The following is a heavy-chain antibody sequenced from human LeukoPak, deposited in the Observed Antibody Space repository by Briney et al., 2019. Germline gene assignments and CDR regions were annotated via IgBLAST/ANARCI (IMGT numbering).Heavy chain of an antibody. D-gene: IGHD2-2*01. J-gene: IGHJ4*02. CDR2: ISSSSSSI. V-gene: IGHV3-48*04. CDR1: GFTFSSYS. CDR3: ARDEGGDCSSSRCHNDY. Sequence: PGGSLRLSCAASGFTFSSYSMNWVRQPPGKGLEWISCISSSSSSIYYADSVKGRFTISRDNAKNSLYLQMDSLRAEDTAVYYCARDEGGDCSSSRCHNDYWGQGTLVTVSS.